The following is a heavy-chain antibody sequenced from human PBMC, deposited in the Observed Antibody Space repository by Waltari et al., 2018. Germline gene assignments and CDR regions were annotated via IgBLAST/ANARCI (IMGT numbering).Heavy chain of an antibody. CDR1: GYTFTSYD. D-gene: IGHD1-7*01. V-gene: IGHV1-8*01. CDR2: MNTNRCNP. CDR3: ARGRSGLTGTTRRYYYGMDV. J-gene: IGHJ6*02. Sequence: QVQLVQSGAEVKKPGASVKVSCKASGYTFTSYDINWVRQATGQGLEWMGWMNTNRCNPGYAQQFQGRVTMTTNTAISTDYIERSSLRSEDTAVYYWARGRSGLTGTTRRYYYGMDVWGQGTTVTVSS.